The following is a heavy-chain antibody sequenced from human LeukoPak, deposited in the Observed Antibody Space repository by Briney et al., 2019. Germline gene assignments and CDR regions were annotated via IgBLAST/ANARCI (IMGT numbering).Heavy chain of an antibody. Sequence: PGGSLRLSCAASGFTFSSYEMNWVRQPPGKGLEWVSYISSSGSTIYYADSVKGRFTISRDNAKNSLYLQMNSLRAEDTALYYCARGPDILTGYYPFDYWGQGTLVTVSS. D-gene: IGHD3-9*01. J-gene: IGHJ4*02. CDR1: GFTFSSYE. CDR2: ISSSGSTI. CDR3: ARGPDILTGYYPFDY. V-gene: IGHV3-48*03.